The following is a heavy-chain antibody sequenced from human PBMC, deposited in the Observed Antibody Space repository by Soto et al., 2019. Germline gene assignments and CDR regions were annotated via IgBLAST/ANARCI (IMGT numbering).Heavy chain of an antibody. CDR2: FYYDGRT. CDR3: ARRSNIVVAPT. CDR1: GASFSDANYY. D-gene: IGHD3-22*01. V-gene: IGHV4-39*02. Sequence: PSETLSLTCIVSGASFSDANYYWVWIRQPPGEGLEWIGSFYYDGRTYYNASLKSRVTISVDTSKNHFSLMLTSVTAEDTAVYYCARRSNIVVAPTWGQGTLVTVSS. J-gene: IGHJ4*02.